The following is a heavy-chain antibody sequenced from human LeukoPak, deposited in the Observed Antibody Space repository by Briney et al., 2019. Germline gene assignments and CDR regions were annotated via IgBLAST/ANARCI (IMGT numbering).Heavy chain of an antibody. CDR2: IYHSGST. CDR1: GYSISSGYY. V-gene: IGHV4-38-2*01. D-gene: IGHD3-3*02. CDR3: ARQESAFDFDY. Sequence: SETLSLTCAVSGYSISSGYYWGWIRQPPVKGLEWIGSIYHSGSTYYNPSLKSRVTISVDTSKNQFSLKLSSVTAADTAVYYCARQESAFDFDYWGQGTLVTVFS. J-gene: IGHJ4*02.